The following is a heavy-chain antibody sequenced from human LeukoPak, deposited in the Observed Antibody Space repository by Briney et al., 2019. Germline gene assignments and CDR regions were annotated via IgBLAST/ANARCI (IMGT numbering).Heavy chain of an antibody. CDR1: GYTFTSYD. D-gene: IGHD6-13*01. Sequence: ASVKVSCKASGYTFTSYDINWVRQATGQGLGWMGWMNPNSGNIGYAQKFQGRVTMTRNTSISTAYMGLSSLRSEDTAVYYCARSKSSSWSDDAFDIWGQGTMVTVSS. CDR3: ARSKSSSWSDDAFDI. J-gene: IGHJ3*02. V-gene: IGHV1-8*01. CDR2: MNPNSGNI.